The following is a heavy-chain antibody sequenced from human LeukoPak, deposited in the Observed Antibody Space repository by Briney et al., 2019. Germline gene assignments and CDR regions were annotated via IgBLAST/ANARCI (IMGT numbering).Heavy chain of an antibody. J-gene: IGHJ6*03. V-gene: IGHV3-7*01. Sequence: PGGSLRLSCAASGFTFSSYWMSWVRQAPGKGLEWVANIKQDGSEKYYVDSVKGRFTISRDNAKNSLYLQMNSLRAEDTAVYYRAREEQDWRVPAAIPASYYYYYMDVWGKGTTVTVSS. CDR3: AREEQDWRVPAAIPASYYYYYMDV. D-gene: IGHD2-2*01. CDR2: IKQDGSEK. CDR1: GFTFSSYW.